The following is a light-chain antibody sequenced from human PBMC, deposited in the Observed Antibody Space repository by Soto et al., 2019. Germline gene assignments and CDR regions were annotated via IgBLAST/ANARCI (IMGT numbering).Light chain of an antibody. CDR3: SSYTSSNTLV. V-gene: IGLV2-14*01. CDR1: SSDIGTYNY. Sequence: QSALTQPASVSGSPGQSITISCTGTSSDIGTYNYVSWYQQLPGKAPRLMIYEVSNRPSGVSNRFSGSKSGNTASLTISGLQAEDEADYYCSSYTSSNTLVFGGGTKVTVL. J-gene: IGLJ2*01. CDR2: EVS.